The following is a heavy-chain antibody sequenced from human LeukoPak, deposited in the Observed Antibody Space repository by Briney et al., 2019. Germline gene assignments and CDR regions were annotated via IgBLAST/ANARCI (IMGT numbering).Heavy chain of an antibody. CDR2: ISSSSSYI. CDR1: GFTFSSYS. J-gene: IGHJ5*02. CDR3: ARRGVHENWFDP. V-gene: IGHV3-21*01. D-gene: IGHD5/OR15-5a*01. Sequence: GGSLRLSCAASGFTFSSYSMNWVRQAPGKGLEWVSSISSSSSYIYYADSVKGRFTISRDNAKNSLYLQMNSLRAKDTAVYYCARRGVHENWFDPWGQGTLVTVSS.